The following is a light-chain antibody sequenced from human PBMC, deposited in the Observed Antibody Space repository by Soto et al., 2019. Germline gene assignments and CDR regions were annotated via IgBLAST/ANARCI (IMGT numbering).Light chain of an antibody. V-gene: IGLV7-46*01. CDR1: TGPVTTGHF. J-gene: IGLJ2*01. CDR3: LLYYSGDRVV. Sequence: QAVVTQEPSLTVSPGGTVTLTCGSSTGPVTTGHFPYWFQQKPGQAPRTLIYDTTNKHSWTPARFSGSLLGGKAALSLSGAQPEDEAEYYCLLYYSGDRVVFGGGTKLTVL. CDR2: DTT.